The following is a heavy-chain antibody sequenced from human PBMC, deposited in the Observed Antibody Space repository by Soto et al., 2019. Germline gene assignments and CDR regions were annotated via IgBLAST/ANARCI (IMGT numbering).Heavy chain of an antibody. CDR2: INPANANT. Sequence: QVQLAQSGAEERKPGASVKVSCEATGYTFTAYAMHWVRQAPGQSLEWMGWINPANANTKYLRKFQGRLTITSDTSANRVYMELSSLISEDTAVYYCTRSAISPYGGLIGPFDHWGQGNLVTVSS. V-gene: IGHV1-3*05. CDR3: TRSAISPYGGLIGPFDH. CDR1: GYTFTAYA. J-gene: IGHJ4*02. D-gene: IGHD3-16*02.